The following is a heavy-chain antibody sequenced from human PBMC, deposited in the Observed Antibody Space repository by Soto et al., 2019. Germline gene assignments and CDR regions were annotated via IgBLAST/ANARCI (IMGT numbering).Heavy chain of an antibody. J-gene: IGHJ6*02. CDR1: GFTFSSYG. D-gene: IGHD3-9*01. CDR2: ISYDGSNK. CDR3: AKGLRYFYWLSPAHGMDV. Sequence: QVQLVESGGGVVQPGRSLRLSCAASGFTFSSYGMHWVRQAPGKGLEWVAVISYDGSNKYYADSVKGRFTISRDNSKNTLYLQMNSRRAEDTAVYYCAKGLRYFYWLSPAHGMDVWGQGTTVTVSS. V-gene: IGHV3-30*18.